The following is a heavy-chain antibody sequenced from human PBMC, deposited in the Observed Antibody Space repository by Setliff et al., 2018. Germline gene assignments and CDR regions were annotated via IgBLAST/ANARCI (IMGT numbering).Heavy chain of an antibody. V-gene: IGHV4-4*02. CDR1: GDSISSSNW. CDR3: ARETTAWGYVDTAMVTFIDQ. CDR2: IYHSGST. J-gene: IGHJ4*02. Sequence: SETLSLTCAVSGDSISSSNWWNWVRQPPGKGLEWIGEIYHSGSTKYNPSLKSRVTISVDTSKNQFSLKLSSVTAADTAVYYCARETTAWGYVDTAMVTFIDQWGQGTLVTVSS. D-gene: IGHD5-18*01.